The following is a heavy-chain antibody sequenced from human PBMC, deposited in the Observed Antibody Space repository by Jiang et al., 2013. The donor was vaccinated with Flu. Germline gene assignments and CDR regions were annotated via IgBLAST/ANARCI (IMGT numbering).Heavy chain of an antibody. CDR2: SLIVGNT. Sequence: GLVKPSETLSLTCTVSSGSMRSYSWSWFRQPRGRDWSGLGISLIVGNTNYSPSLRSRVTISLDTSMNQFSLRLTSVTAADTAMYYCARDKGYSFDYWGQGTLVTVSS. V-gene: IGHV4-59*13. CDR3: ARDKGYSFDY. CDR1: SGSMRSYS. J-gene: IGHJ4*02. D-gene: IGHD6-13*01.